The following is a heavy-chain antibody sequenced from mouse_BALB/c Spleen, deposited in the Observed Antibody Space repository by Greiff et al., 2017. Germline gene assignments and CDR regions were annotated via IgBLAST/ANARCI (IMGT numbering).Heavy chain of an antibody. CDR2: IWGGGST. CDR3: AKHVYYYGSSPYAMDY. Sequence: VQVVESGPGLVAPSQSLSITCTVSGFSLTDYGVSWIRQPPGKGLEWLGVIWGGGSTYYNSALKSRLSISKDNSKSQVFLKMNSLQTDDTAMYYCAKHVYYYGSSPYAMDYWGQGTSVTVSS. V-gene: IGHV2-6-5*01. CDR1: GFSLTDYG. J-gene: IGHJ4*01. D-gene: IGHD1-1*01.